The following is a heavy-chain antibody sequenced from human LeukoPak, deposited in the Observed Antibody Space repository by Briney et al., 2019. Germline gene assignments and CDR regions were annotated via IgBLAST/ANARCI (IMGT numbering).Heavy chain of an antibody. Sequence: GGSLRLSCAASGFTFSSYEMNWVRQAPGKGLEWVSYISSSGSTIYYADSVKGRFTISRDNAKNSPYLQMNSLRAEDTAVYYCARVHAMAYYYGMDVWGQGTTVTVSS. CDR1: GFTFSSYE. J-gene: IGHJ6*02. CDR3: ARVHAMAYYYGMDV. CDR2: ISSSGSTI. D-gene: IGHD5-24*01. V-gene: IGHV3-48*03.